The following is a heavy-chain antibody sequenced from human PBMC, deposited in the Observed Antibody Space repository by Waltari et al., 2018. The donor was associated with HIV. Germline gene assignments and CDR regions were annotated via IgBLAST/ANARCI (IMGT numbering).Heavy chain of an antibody. V-gene: IGHV4-61*02. D-gene: IGHD2-21*02. CDR3: ARAEGGNSGVHFDY. CDR2: IYTSGST. J-gene: IGHJ4*02. Sequence: QVQLQESGPGLVQPSQTLSLTCTVSGGPISSGSFYWNWIRQPAGKGLEWIGRIYTSGSTKYNPSLKSRVTISVDTSKNQFSLKLNSVTAADTAVYYCARAEGGNSGVHFDYWGQGTLVTVSS. CDR1: GGPISSGSFY.